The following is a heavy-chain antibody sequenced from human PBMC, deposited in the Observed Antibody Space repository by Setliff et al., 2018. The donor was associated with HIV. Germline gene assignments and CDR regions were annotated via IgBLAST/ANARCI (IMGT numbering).Heavy chain of an antibody. CDR2: IYHSGST. V-gene: IGHV4-38-2*02. D-gene: IGHD1-26*01. J-gene: IGHJ4*02. CDR1: GYSISSGYY. CDR3: ARTPEPIGIVGARGIDY. Sequence: PSETLSLTCTVSGYSISSGYYWGWIRQPPGKGLEWIGSIYHSGSTYYNPSIKSRVTISVDTSKNQFSLKLSSVTAADTAVYYCARTPEPIGIVGARGIDYWGQGTLVTVSS.